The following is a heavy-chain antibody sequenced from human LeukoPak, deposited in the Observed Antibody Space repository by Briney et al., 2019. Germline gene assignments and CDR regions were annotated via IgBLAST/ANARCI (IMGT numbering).Heavy chain of an antibody. D-gene: IGHD3-22*01. Sequence: ASVKVSCKASAYTFDNYYIHWVRQAPGQGLEWMGWMNPNSGNTGYAQKFQGRVTMTRNTSISTAYMELGSLRSEDTAVYYCARSLIVVVLSSYYYYYGMDVWGQGTTVTVSS. V-gene: IGHV1-8*02. CDR1: AYTFDNYY. J-gene: IGHJ6*02. CDR3: ARSLIVVVLSSYYYYYGMDV. CDR2: MNPNSGNT.